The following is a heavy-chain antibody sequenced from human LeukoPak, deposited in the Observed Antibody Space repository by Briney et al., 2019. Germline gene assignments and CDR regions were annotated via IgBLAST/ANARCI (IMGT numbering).Heavy chain of an antibody. J-gene: IGHJ4*02. V-gene: IGHV5-51*01. Sequence: GESLKISCKGSGYSFTSYWIGWVRQMPGKGLEWMGIIYPGDSDTRYSPSFQGQATISADKSIRTAYLQWSSLKASDTAMYYCASTPTGYNNNWYYFDYWGQGTLVTVSS. D-gene: IGHD1-1*01. CDR2: IYPGDSDT. CDR1: GYSFTSYW. CDR3: ASTPTGYNNNWYYFDY.